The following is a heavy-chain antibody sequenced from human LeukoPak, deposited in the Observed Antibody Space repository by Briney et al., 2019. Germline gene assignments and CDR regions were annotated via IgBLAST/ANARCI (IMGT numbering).Heavy chain of an antibody. Sequence: GASVTVSCKASGYTFTGYYMHWVRQAPGQGLEWMGWINPNSGGTNYAQKFQCRVTMTRDTSISTAYMELSRLSSDDPAVYYCARDKYDSSGYYPDYWGQGTLVTVSS. J-gene: IGHJ4*02. CDR3: ARDKYDSSGYYPDY. D-gene: IGHD3-22*01. V-gene: IGHV1-2*02. CDR1: GYTFTGYY. CDR2: INPNSGGT.